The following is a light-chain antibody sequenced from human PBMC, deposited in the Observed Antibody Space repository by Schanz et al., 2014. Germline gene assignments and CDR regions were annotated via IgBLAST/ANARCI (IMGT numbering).Light chain of an antibody. CDR1: QSLLHSNGYNY. J-gene: IGKJ4*01. Sequence: DIVMTQSPLSLPVTPGEPASISCRSSQSLLHSNGYNYLDWYLQKPGQSPQLLIYLNSNRASGVPDRFSGSGSGTDFTLKISRVEAEDVGVYYCMQSLHFTTFGGGTKVEIK. V-gene: IGKV2-28*01. CDR3: MQSLHFTT. CDR2: LNS.